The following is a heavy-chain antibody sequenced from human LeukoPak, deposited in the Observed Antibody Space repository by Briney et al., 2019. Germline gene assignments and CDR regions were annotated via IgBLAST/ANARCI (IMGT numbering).Heavy chain of an antibody. CDR3: ARESYYGSGSYLFDY. Sequence: PSETLSLTCTVSGGSISSSSYYWGWIRQPPGKGLEWIGSIYYSGSTYYNPSLKSRVTISVDTSKNQFSLKLSSVTAADTAVYYCARESYYGSGSYLFDYWGQGTLVTVSS. CDR2: IYYSGST. CDR1: GGSISSSSYY. D-gene: IGHD3-10*01. V-gene: IGHV4-39*07. J-gene: IGHJ4*02.